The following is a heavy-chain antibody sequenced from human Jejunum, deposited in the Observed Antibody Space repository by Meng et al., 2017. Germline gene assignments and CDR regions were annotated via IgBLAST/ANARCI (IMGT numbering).Heavy chain of an antibody. CDR1: GDSTTSNNYL. J-gene: IGHJ5*02. D-gene: IGHD6-13*01. V-gene: IGHV4-39*07. CDR3: ARYSRYVGWLDP. CDR2: IDYSGTT. Sequence: QLRLQEGVTGLGEPSQTLSLPLTVSGDSTTSNNYLWGWIRQPPGKGLEWIGTIDYSGTTYYNPSLKSRVTITLGTSKNQISLKVTSVTAAETAVYYCARYSRYVGWLDPWGQGTLVTVSS.